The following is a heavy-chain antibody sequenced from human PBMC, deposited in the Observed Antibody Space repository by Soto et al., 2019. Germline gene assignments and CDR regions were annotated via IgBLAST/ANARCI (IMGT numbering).Heavy chain of an antibody. D-gene: IGHD2-15*01. J-gene: IGHJ4*02. Sequence: GGSLRLSCTASGFTFSDYEMNWVRQAPGKGLEWVSYITSGGRSIYYADSVKGRFIISRDNAENSLYLQMNSLRPEDTAVYYCVRRMASPDQWGQGTLVTVSS. CDR1: GFTFSDYE. CDR2: ITSGGRSI. CDR3: VRRMASPDQ. V-gene: IGHV3-48*03.